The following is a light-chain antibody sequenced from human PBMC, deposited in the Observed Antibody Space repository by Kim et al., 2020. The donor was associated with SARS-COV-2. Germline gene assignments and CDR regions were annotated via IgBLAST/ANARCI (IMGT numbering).Light chain of an antibody. Sequence: SVSPGQTASITCSGDKLGDKYACWYQQKPGQSPVLVIYQDSKRPSGNPERFSGSNSGNTATLTISGTQAMDEADYYCQAWDSSTGVFGGGTQLTVL. J-gene: IGLJ2*01. CDR2: QDS. V-gene: IGLV3-1*01. CDR1: KLGDKY. CDR3: QAWDSSTGV.